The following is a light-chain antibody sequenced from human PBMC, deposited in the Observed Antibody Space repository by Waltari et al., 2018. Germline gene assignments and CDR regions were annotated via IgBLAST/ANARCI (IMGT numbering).Light chain of an antibody. CDR3: QQRSNWPRT. CDR1: QSVSSY. V-gene: IGKV3-11*01. J-gene: IGKJ3*01. Sequence: EIVLTQSPATLSLSPGERATLSGRASQSVSSYLAWYQQKPGQAPRLLIYDASNRTTGIPARFSGSGSGTDFTLSISSLEPEDFAVYYRQQRSNWPRTFGPGTKVDIK. CDR2: DAS.